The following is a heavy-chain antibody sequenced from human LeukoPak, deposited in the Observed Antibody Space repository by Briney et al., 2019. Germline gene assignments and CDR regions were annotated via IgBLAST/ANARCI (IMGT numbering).Heavy chain of an antibody. V-gene: IGHV4-34*01. CDR2: MNPSGST. CDR1: GGSLSGLY. CDR3: ARGLKPYCTNGVCYTGDY. J-gene: IGHJ4*02. Sequence: PSETLSLPCAVYGGSLSGLYWNWIRQPPGKGLEWIGEMNPSGSTTYNPSLKSRISMSLDMSKNQFSLKLSSVTAADTAVYYCARGLKPYCTNGVCYTGDYWGQGTLVTVSS. D-gene: IGHD2-8*01.